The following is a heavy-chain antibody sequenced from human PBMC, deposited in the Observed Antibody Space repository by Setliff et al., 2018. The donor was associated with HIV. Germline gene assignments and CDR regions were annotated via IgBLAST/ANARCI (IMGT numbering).Heavy chain of an antibody. Sequence: ASVKVSCKASGYSFNSFGITWVRQAPGQGLEGMGWISPYNGNTNYAEVLQGRVTMTTDTSTRTAYMELTSLRSDDTAVYYCARSSAYYYDSSGYYTGDYWGQGTLVTVSS. CDR1: GYSFNSFG. CDR3: ARSSAYYYDSSGYYTGDY. V-gene: IGHV1-18*01. J-gene: IGHJ4*02. D-gene: IGHD3-22*01. CDR2: ISPYNGNT.